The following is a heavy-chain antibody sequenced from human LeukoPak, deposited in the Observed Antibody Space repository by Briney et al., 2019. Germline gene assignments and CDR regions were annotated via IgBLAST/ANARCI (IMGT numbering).Heavy chain of an antibody. D-gene: IGHD5-18*01. CDR3: VRDARDTAMVTSYYYYGMDV. V-gene: IGHV1-69*04. CDR1: GGTFSSYA. CDR2: IIPIHGIA. J-gene: IGHJ6*02. Sequence: SVKVSCKACGGTFSSYAISWVRQAAGQGLAWMGRIIPIHGIAYYEQKLQGRVTITADKYTSTDYMELSSLRYEETGVYYCVRDARDTAMVTSYYYYGMDVWGQGTTVTVSS.